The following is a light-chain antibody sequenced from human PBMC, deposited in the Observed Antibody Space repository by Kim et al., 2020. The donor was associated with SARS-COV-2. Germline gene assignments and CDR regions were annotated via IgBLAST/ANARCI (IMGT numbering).Light chain of an antibody. CDR3: QSADSSDTFWV. V-gene: IGLV3-25*03. Sequence: SYELTQPPSVSVSPGQTARITCSGDALPKQYVYWFQQKPGQAPVAVIYEDTERPSGIPERFSGSTSGTTVTLTISGVQAEDEADYYCQSADSSDTFWVFG. CDR1: ALPKQY. CDR2: EDT. J-gene: IGLJ3*02.